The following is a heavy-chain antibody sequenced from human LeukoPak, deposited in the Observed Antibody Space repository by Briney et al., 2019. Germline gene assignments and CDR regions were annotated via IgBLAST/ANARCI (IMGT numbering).Heavy chain of an antibody. J-gene: IGHJ4*02. CDR3: ASYITMVRVVFDY. V-gene: IGHV3-15*01. Sequence: GGSLRLSCAVSGFTLSNAWMSWVRQAPGKGMEWVGRIKSKTDGGTTDYTAPVKGRFSISRDDSENTLYLQMNSLKTEDTAVYYCASYITMVRVVFDYWGQGTLVSVSS. CDR2: IKSKTDGGTT. D-gene: IGHD3-10*01. CDR1: GFTLSNAW.